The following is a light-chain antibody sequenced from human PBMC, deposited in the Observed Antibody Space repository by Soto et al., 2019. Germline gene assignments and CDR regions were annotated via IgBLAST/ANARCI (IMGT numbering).Light chain of an antibody. CDR2: GAS. CDR3: QQTFDFPHA. V-gene: IGKV1-39*01. J-gene: IGKJ4*01. CDR1: ESINKY. Sequence: DIQLTQSPSSLSASVGERVTITCRSSESINKYLNWYQQRPGKAPKLLIYGASSLQHGVPSRFSGGGSWTDFTLTINSLQPEDFATYYCQQTFDFPHAFGGGSKVEGK.